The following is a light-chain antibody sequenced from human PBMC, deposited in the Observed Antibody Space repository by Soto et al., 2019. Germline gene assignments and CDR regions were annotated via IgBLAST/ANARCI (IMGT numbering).Light chain of an antibody. CDR3: SSYTTTSTL. V-gene: IGLV2-14*01. CDR2: DVS. CDR1: SSAVGGYDS. J-gene: IGLJ2*01. Sequence: QSALTQPASVSGSPGQSITISCTGTSSAVGGYDSVSWYQQHPGKAPKLMIYDVSNRPSGVSNRFSGSKSGNTASLTISGLQAEDEADYYCSSYTTTSTLFGGWTKLTVL.